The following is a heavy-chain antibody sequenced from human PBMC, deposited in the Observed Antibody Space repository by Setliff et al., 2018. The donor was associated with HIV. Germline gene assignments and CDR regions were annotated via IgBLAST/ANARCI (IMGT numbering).Heavy chain of an antibody. CDR2: IKDKTDGATT. CDR1: GFTFSNAW. CDR3: GVGAFEGHSYGWVERYFDY. D-gene: IGHD5-18*01. Sequence: GGSLRLSCAAAGFTFSNAWMNWVRQAPGRGLEWVGRIKDKTDGATTEYAASVKGRFTISRDDSNSIAYLQMSSLTTEDTAVYYCGVGAFEGHSYGWVERYFDYWGQGTLVTVSS. V-gene: IGHV3-15*01. J-gene: IGHJ4*02.